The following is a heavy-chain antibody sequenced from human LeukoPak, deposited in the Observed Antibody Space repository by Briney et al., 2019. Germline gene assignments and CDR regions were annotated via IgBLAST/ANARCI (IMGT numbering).Heavy chain of an antibody. V-gene: IGHV4-34*01. CDR3: ARGFMGNLNWFDP. J-gene: IGHJ5*02. CDR1: GGSFSGYY. CDR2: INHSGST. Sequence: SETLSLTCAVYGGSFSGYYRSWIRQPPGKGLEWIGEINHSGSTNYNPSLKSRVTISVDTSKNQFSLKLSSVTAADTAVYYCARGFMGNLNWFDPWGQGTLVTVSS. D-gene: IGHD4-23*01.